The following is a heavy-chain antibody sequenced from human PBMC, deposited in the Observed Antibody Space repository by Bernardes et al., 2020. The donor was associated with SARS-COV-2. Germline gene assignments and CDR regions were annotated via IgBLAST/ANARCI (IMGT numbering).Heavy chain of an antibody. D-gene: IGHD2-2*01. CDR2: IYYSGST. CDR3: ARTESSTSYYYYYGMDV. J-gene: IGHJ6*02. V-gene: IGHV4-39*01. CDR1: GGSISSSSYY. Sequence: SETLSLTCTVSGGSISSSSYYWGWIRQPQGKGLEWIGSIYYSGSTYYNPSLKSRVTISVDTSKNQFSLKLSSVTAADTAVYYCARTESSTSYYYYYGMDVWGQGTTVTVSS.